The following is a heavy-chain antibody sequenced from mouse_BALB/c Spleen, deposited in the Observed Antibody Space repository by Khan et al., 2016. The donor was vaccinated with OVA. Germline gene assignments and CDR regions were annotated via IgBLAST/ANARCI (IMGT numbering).Heavy chain of an antibody. D-gene: IGHD1-1*01. CDR1: GYSFTGYF. V-gene: IGHV1-20*02. J-gene: IGHJ2*01. CDR3: TRIYRSDLDY. CDR2: INPHIGET. Sequence: MQLEESGPELVRPGASVKISCKASGYSFTGYFMNWVMQSHGKSLEWIGRINPHIGETFYNQRFKDKATLTVDESSNTVHMELRSLASEDSAVYYCTRIYRSDLDYWGQGTTLTVSS.